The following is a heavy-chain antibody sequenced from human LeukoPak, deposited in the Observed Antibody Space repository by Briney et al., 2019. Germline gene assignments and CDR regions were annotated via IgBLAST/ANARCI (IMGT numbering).Heavy chain of an antibody. D-gene: IGHD6-13*01. CDR1: GFTFNNYA. Sequence: PGGSLRLSCAASGFTFNNYAMSWVRQAPGKGLEWVSAISGSGGTTYYADSVKGRFTVSRDNSNNTLYLQMNSLRAEDTAVYFCAKDRLTSSWYNNWFDPWGQGTLVTVSS. J-gene: IGHJ5*02. V-gene: IGHV3-23*01. CDR3: AKDRLTSSWYNNWFDP. CDR2: ISGSGGTT.